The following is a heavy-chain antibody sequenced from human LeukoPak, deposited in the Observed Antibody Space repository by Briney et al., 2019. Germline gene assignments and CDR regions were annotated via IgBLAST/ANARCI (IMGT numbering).Heavy chain of an antibody. J-gene: IGHJ4*02. CDR2: IKQDGSEK. CDR1: GFTFSNVW. D-gene: IGHD3-10*01. V-gene: IGHV3-7*03. Sequence: GGSLRLSCAASGFTFSNVWMSWVRQAPGKGLEWVANIKQDGSEKNYVDSVKGRFIISRDNAKNSLYLQMNSLRVEDTAVYYCGRYGQVPIDWGQGTLVTVSS. CDR3: GRYGQVPID.